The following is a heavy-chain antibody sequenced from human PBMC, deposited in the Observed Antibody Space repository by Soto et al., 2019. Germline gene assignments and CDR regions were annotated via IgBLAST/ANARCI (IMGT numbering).Heavy chain of an antibody. Sequence: ASVKVSCKASGYTFTIYYMHWVRQAPGQGLEWMGIINSGGGSATYAQKFLGRVTLTRDTSTSTVYMDLSSLGSDDSAVYYCAREGHVVRVTGAFDNWGHRLLITVS. J-gene: IGHJ4*01. V-gene: IGHV1-46*03. CDR2: INSGGGSA. D-gene: IGHD2-21*02. CDR3: AREGHVVRVTGAFDN. CDR1: GYTFTIYY.